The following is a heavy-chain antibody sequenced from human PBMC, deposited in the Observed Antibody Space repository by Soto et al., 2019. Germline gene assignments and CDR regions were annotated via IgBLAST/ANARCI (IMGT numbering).Heavy chain of an antibody. CDR3: AKDLGRYFDWLFSFDY. CDR2: INHSGST. J-gene: IGHJ4*02. D-gene: IGHD3-9*01. CDR1: GVNFSGYY. V-gene: IGHV4-34*01. Sequence: SETQSLTSAFYGVNFSGYYWSWIRQPPGKGLEWIGEINHSGSTNYNPSLKSRVTISVDTSKNQFSLRAEDTAVYYCAKDLGRYFDWLFSFDYWGQGTLVTVSS.